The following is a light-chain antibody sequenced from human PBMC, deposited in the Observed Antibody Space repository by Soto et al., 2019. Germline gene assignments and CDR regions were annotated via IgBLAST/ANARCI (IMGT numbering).Light chain of an antibody. Sequence: DIQMTQSPSSLSASVGDRVTITCRASQSISSYLNWYQQKPGKAPKLLIYAASSLQSDVPSRFSCSGSGTDFSLTISSLQTEDFASYYCQHCYSTPYTFGQGTMLEIK. CDR2: AAS. J-gene: IGKJ2*01. CDR1: QSISSY. V-gene: IGKV1-39*01. CDR3: QHCYSTPYT.